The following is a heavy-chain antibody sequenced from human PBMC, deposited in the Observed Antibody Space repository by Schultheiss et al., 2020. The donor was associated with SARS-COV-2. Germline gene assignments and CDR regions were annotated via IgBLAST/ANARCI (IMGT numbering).Heavy chain of an antibody. D-gene: IGHD4-17*01. CDR3: ARSYGDYPEYYFDY. V-gene: IGHV2-70*11. CDR2: IDWDDDK. Sequence: QTLSLTCTVSGGSISSGDYYWSWIRQPPGKALEWLARIDWDDDKYYSTSLKTRLTISKDTSKNQVVLTMTNMDPVDTATYYCARSYGDYPEYYFDYWGQGTLVTVSS. J-gene: IGHJ4*02. CDR1: GGSISSGDYY.